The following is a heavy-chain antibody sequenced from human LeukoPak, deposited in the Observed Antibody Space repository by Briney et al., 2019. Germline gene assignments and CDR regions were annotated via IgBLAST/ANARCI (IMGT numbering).Heavy chain of an antibody. V-gene: IGHV3-33*01. J-gene: IGHJ6*02. CDR2: TWYDGSNK. Sequence: GGSLRLSCAASGFTFSSYGMHWVRQAPGKGLEWVAVTWYDGSNKYYADSVKGRFTISRDNSKNTLYLQMNSLRAEDTAVYYCAREIAAAGGPYYYYGMDVWGQGTTVTVSS. CDR3: AREIAAAGGPYYYYGMDV. CDR1: GFTFSSYG. D-gene: IGHD6-13*01.